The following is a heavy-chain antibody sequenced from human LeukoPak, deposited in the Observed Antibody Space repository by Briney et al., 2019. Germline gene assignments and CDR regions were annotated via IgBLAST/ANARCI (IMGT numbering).Heavy chain of an antibody. Sequence: SETLSLTCTVSGGSISSYYWSWIRQPPGKGLEWIGYIYYSGSTNYNPSLKSRVTISVDTSKNQFSLKLSSVTAADTAVYYCAGGREYNWNAFYYYYYMDVWGEGATVTVSS. D-gene: IGHD1-1*01. CDR3: AGGREYNWNAFYYYYYMDV. CDR2: IYYSGST. V-gene: IGHV4-59*01. J-gene: IGHJ6*03. CDR1: GGSISSYY.